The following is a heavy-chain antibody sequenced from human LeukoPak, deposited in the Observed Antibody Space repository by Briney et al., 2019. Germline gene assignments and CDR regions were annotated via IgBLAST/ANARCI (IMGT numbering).Heavy chain of an antibody. J-gene: IGHJ4*02. D-gene: IGHD3-9*01. CDR2: ISSGGSTI. CDR1: GFIFSSYE. V-gene: IGHV3-48*03. Sequence: PGGSLRLSCVASGFIFSSYEMNWVRQAPGKGLELLSYISSGGSTIYYADSVKGRFTISRDNAKNSLYLQMDSLRAEDTAVYYCAKDLYLTGYSFDYWGQGTLVTVSS. CDR3: AKDLYLTGYSFDY.